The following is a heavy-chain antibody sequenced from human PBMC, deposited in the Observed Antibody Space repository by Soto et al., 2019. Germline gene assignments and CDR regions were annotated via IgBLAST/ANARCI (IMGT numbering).Heavy chain of an antibody. CDR3: ARDNTAMAGVYYGMDV. CDR1: GYTFTGYY. V-gene: IGHV1-2*04. J-gene: IGHJ6*02. D-gene: IGHD5-18*01. Sequence: ASVKVSCKASGYTFTGYYMHWVRQAPGQGLEWMGWINPNSGGTNYAQKFQGWVTMTRDTSISTAYMELSRLRSDDTAVYYCARDNTAMAGVYYGMDVWGQGTTVTVSS. CDR2: INPNSGGT.